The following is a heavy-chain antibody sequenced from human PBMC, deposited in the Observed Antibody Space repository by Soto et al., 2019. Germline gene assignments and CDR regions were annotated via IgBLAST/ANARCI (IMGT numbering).Heavy chain of an antibody. J-gene: IGHJ4*02. D-gene: IGHD3-10*01. CDR1: GDSITRIGFY. CDR3: ARVRGGDTHVFDF. Sequence: QLHLHESGPGLVKPSETLSLSCSVSGDSITRIGFYWAWIRRPPGKELEWIGSMYHTGSTYYKASVESRLTMSVDTSKSQFSLRLTSMTAADAGVYFCARVRGGDTHVFDFWGQGARVTVSS. CDR2: MYHTGST. V-gene: IGHV4-39*01.